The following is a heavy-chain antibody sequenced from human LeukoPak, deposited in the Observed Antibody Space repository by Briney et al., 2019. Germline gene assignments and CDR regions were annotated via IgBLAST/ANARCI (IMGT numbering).Heavy chain of an antibody. CDR2: ISYTGST. V-gene: IGHV4-59*01. CDR1: GGSISSYY. Sequence: SETLSLTCTVSGGSISSYYWSWIRQPPGKGLEWIGYISYTGSTNYNPSLKSRVTISVDTSKNQFSLKLSSVTAADTAVYYCARVVPYSEDAFDIWGQGTMVTVSS. CDR3: ARVVPYSEDAFDI. J-gene: IGHJ3*02. D-gene: IGHD4-11*01.